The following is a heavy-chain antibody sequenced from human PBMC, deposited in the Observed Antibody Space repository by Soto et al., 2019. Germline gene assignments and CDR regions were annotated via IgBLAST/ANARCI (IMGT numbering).Heavy chain of an antibody. CDR3: ARRRRARVVIIPDNWFDP. CDR1: GGSISSSSYY. J-gene: IGHJ5*02. CDR2: IYYSGST. D-gene: IGHD3-3*01. V-gene: IGHV4-39*07. Sequence: PSETLSLTCTVSGGSISSSSYYWGWIRQPPGKGLEWIGSIYYSGSTYYNPSLKSRVTISVDTSKNQFSLKLSSVTAADTAVYYCARRRRARVVIIPDNWFDPWGQGTLVTVSS.